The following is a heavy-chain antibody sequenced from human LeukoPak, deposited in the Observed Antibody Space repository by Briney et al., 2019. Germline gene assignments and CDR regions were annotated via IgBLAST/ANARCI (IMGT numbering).Heavy chain of an antibody. Sequence: PGRSLRVSCAASGFTFSSYAMHWVRQAPGKGLEWVAVISYDGSSKYYADSVKGRFTISRDNSKNTLYLQMNSLSEDTAVYYCARDHGYGDDGLDYWGQGTLVTVSS. CDR3: ARDHGYGDDGLDY. D-gene: IGHD4-17*01. CDR1: GFTFSSYA. J-gene: IGHJ4*02. CDR2: ISYDGSSK. V-gene: IGHV3-30*01.